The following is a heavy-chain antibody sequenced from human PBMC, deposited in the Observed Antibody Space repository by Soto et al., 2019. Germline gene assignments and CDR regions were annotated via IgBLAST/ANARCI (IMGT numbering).Heavy chain of an antibody. J-gene: IGHJ4*02. CDR1: GFTFSSYG. CDR3: ARDSSGWYKDFDY. D-gene: IGHD6-19*01. CDR2: IWYDGSNK. Sequence: QVQLVESGGGVVQPGRSLRLSCAASGFTFSSYGMHWVRQAPGKGLEWVAVIWYDGSNKYYADSVKGRFTISRDNSNNTLYLQMNSLRAEDTAVYYCARDSSGWYKDFDYWGQGTLVTVSS. V-gene: IGHV3-33*01.